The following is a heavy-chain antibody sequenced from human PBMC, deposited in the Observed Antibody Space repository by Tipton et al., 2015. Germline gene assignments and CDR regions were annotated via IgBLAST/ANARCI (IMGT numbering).Heavy chain of an antibody. CDR2: IYYSGST. CDR3: ARDLEHGMDV. Sequence: TLSLTCAVSAYSISSDYYWGWIRQPPGKGLEWIGSIYYSGSTYYNPSLKSRVTISVDTSKNQFSLKLSSVTAADTAVYYCARDLEHGMDVWGQGTTVTVSS. J-gene: IGHJ6*02. D-gene: IGHD5-24*01. V-gene: IGHV4-38-2*02. CDR1: AYSISSDYY.